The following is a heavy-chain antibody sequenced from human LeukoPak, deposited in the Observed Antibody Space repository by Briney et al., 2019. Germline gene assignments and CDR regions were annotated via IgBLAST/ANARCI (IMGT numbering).Heavy chain of an antibody. J-gene: IGHJ4*02. CDR2: IYYSGST. V-gene: IGHV4-39*01. Sequence: SETLSLTCTVSGGSISSSSYYWGWIRQPPGKGLEWIGSIYYSGSTYYNPSLKSRVTISVDTSKNQFSLKLSSVTAADTAVYYCARPTKILGYYGSGSYYIDWGQGTLVTVSS. CDR1: GGSISSSSYY. D-gene: IGHD3-10*01. CDR3: ARPTKILGYYGSGSYYID.